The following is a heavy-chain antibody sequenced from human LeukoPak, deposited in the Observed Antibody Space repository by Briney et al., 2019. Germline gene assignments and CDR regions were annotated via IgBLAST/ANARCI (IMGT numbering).Heavy chain of an antibody. V-gene: IGHV1-2*02. J-gene: IGHJ6*03. D-gene: IGHD3-3*01. CDR3: ARDGGPRGYMDV. Sequence: ASVKVSCKASGYTFTGYYMHWVRQAPGQGLEWMGWINPNSGGTNYAQKFQGRVTMTRDTSISTAYMELRSLRSDDTAVYYCARDGGPRGYMDVWGKGTTVTISS. CDR2: INPNSGGT. CDR1: GYTFTGYY.